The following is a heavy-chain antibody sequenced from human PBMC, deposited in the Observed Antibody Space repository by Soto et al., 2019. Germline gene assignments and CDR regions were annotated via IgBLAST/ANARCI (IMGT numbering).Heavy chain of an antibody. V-gene: IGHV3-30-3*01. CDR3: ARDGSSAYYDSSGYIGP. Sequence: PGGSLRLSCAASGFTFSSYAMHWVRQAPGKGLEWVAVISYDGSNKYYADSVKGRFTISRDNSKNTLYPQMNSLRAEDTAVYYCARDGSSAYYDSSGYIGPWGQGTLVTVSS. J-gene: IGHJ5*02. D-gene: IGHD3-22*01. CDR2: ISYDGSNK. CDR1: GFTFSSYA.